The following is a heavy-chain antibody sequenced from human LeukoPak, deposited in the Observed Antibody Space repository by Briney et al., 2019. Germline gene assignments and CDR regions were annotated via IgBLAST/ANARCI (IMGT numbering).Heavy chain of an antibody. D-gene: IGHD5-18*01. J-gene: IGHJ4*02. CDR3: ARPRGYSYGSFDY. Sequence: PGGSLRLSRAASGFTFSSYSMNWVRQAPGKGLEWVSSISSSSSYIYYADSVKGRFTISRDNAKNSLYLQMNSLRAEDTAVYYCARPRGYSYGSFDYWGQGTLVTVSS. V-gene: IGHV3-21*01. CDR2: ISSSSSYI. CDR1: GFTFSSYS.